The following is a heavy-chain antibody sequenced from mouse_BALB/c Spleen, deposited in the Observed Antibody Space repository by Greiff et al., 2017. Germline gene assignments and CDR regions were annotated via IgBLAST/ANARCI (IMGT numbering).Heavy chain of an antibody. CDR1: GYTFTSYW. D-gene: IGHD4-1*01. Sequence: VKVVESGAELAKPGASVKMSCKASGYTFTSYWMHWVKQRPGQGLEWIGYINPSTGYTEYNQKFKDKATLTADKSSSTAYMQLSSLTSEDSAVYYCARGTGNDYWGQGTTLTVSS. CDR2: INPSTGYT. J-gene: IGHJ2*01. V-gene: IGHV1-7*01. CDR3: ARGTGNDY.